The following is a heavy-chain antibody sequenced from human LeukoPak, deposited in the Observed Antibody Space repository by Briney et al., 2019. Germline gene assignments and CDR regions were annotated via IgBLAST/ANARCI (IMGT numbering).Heavy chain of an antibody. CDR3: ARVRWSGVVVVVTPFDF. Sequence: ASVKVSCKASGYTFTSYGISWVRQAPGQGLEWMGWISAYNGNTNYAQKLQGRVTMTIDTSTSTSFMELRSLKSDDTAVYYCARVRWSGVVVVVTPFDFWGQGTPVTVSS. J-gene: IGHJ4*02. CDR1: GYTFTSYG. CDR2: ISAYNGNT. D-gene: IGHD3-22*01. V-gene: IGHV1-18*01.